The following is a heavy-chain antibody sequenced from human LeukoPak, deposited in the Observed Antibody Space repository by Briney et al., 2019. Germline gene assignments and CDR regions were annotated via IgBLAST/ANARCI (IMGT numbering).Heavy chain of an antibody. CDR1: GGSISSSNW. CDR2: IYHSGST. V-gene: IGHV4-4*02. J-gene: IGHJ4*02. Sequence: SETLSLTCAVYGGSISSSNWWSWVRQPPGKGLEWIGEIYHSGSTNYNPSLKSRVTISVDKSKNHFSLNLSSVTAADTAVYYCARVNINNWHSCDYWGQGTLVTVSS. CDR3: ARVNINNWHSCDY. D-gene: IGHD1-1*01.